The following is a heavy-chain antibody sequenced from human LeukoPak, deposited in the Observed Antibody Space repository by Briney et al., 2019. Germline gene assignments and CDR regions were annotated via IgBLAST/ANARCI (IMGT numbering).Heavy chain of an antibody. CDR2: INPNSGGT. D-gene: IGHD3-22*01. V-gene: IGHV1-2*02. Sequence: ASVKVSCKASVYTFTGYYMHWVRQAPGQGLEWMGWINPNSGGTNYAQKFQGRVTMTTDTSTSTAYMELRSLRSDDTAVYYCARDRRYYYDSSGYSPPDYWGQGTLVTVSS. CDR1: VYTFTGYY. CDR3: ARDRRYYYDSSGYSPPDY. J-gene: IGHJ4*02.